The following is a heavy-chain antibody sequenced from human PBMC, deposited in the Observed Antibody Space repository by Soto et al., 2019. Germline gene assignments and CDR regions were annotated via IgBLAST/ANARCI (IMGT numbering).Heavy chain of an antibody. CDR2: TYFRSKWYN. D-gene: IGHD5-12*01. CDR3: AKGDNLGPKTGYAFDP. J-gene: IGHJ5*02. Sequence: SQTLSLTCAISGDSVSSNTASWNWIRQSPSRGLEWLGRTYFRSKWYNDYAVSVKSRIIINPDTSTNQFSLQLSSVTPEDTAVYFCAKGDNLGPKTGYAFDPWGQGIMVTVSS. V-gene: IGHV6-1*01. CDR1: GDSVSSNTAS.